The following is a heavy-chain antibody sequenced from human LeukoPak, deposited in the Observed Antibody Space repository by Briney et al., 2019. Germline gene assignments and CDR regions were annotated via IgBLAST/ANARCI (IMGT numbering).Heavy chain of an antibody. CDR2: IIPIFGTA. D-gene: IGHD6-19*01. Sequence: SVKVSCKASGNTFIGYWIHWVRQAPGQGLEWMGGIIPIFGTANYAQKFQGRVTITADESTSTAYMELSSLRSEDTAVYYCARANKQWLRLGAFDIWGQGTMVTVSS. V-gene: IGHV1-69*13. CDR1: GNTFIGYW. J-gene: IGHJ3*02. CDR3: ARANKQWLRLGAFDI.